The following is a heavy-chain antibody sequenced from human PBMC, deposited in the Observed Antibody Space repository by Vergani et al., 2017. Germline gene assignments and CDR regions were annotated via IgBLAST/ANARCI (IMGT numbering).Heavy chain of an antibody. CDR2: ISWHGGNS. D-gene: IGHD3-10*01. CDR1: GITFDDYA. CDR3: AKDMGYYGSGIDY. J-gene: IGHJ4*02. Sequence: EVQLVESGGVVVQPGGSLRLSCAASGITFDDYAMHWVRQAPGKGLEWFSLISWHGGNSYYADSVKGRFTISRDNSRNSLYLQMKSLRAEDTALYYCAKDMGYYGSGIDYWGQGTLVTVSS. V-gene: IGHV3-43D*03.